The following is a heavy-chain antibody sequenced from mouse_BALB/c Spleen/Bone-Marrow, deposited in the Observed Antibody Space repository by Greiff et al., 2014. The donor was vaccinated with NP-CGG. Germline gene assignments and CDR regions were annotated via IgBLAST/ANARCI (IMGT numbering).Heavy chain of an antibody. CDR2: IDPANGNT. V-gene: IGHV14-3*02. J-gene: IGHJ2*01. CDR1: GFNIKDTY. D-gene: IGHD1-1*01. Sequence: VQLQQPGAELVKPGASVKLSCTASGFNIKDTYMHWVKQRPEQGLEWIGRIDPANGNTKYDPKFQGKATITADTSSNTAYLQLSSLTSEDTAFYYCASYYYGHYFDYWGQGTTLTVSS. CDR3: ASYYYGHYFDY.